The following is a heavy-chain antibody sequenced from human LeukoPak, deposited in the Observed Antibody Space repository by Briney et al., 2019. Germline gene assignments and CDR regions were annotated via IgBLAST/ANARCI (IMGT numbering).Heavy chain of an antibody. J-gene: IGHJ4*02. CDR3: ASGVTY. CDR1: GYTFSTYP. Sequence: ASVKVSCKASGYTFSTYPMNWVRQAPGQGLEWMGWISAYNGNTNYAQKLQGRVTMTTDTSTSTAYMELRSLRSDDTAVYYCASGVTYWGQGTLVTVSS. D-gene: IGHD5-18*01. CDR2: ISAYNGNT. V-gene: IGHV1-18*01.